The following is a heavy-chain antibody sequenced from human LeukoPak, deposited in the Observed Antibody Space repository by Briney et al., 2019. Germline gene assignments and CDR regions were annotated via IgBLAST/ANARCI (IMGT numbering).Heavy chain of an antibody. J-gene: IGHJ4*02. CDR1: GGTFSSYA. CDR3: ARSRRNYYDSSGFN. V-gene: IGHV1-69*04. CDR2: IIPILGIA. D-gene: IGHD3-22*01. Sequence: GSSVKVSCKASGGTFSSYAISWVRQAPGQGLEWMGRIIPILGIANYAQKFQGRVTITADKSTSTAYMELSSLRSKDTAVYYCARSRRNYYDSSGFNWGQGTLVTVSS.